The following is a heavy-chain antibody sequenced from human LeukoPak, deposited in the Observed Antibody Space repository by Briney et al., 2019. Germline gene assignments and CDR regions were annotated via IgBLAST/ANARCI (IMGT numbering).Heavy chain of an antibody. J-gene: IGHJ4*02. CDR3: ARDYIGDSSTWYDY. CDR1: GYTFANYG. V-gene: IGHV1-3*01. D-gene: IGHD6-13*01. CDR2: INAGNGNT. Sequence: ASVKVFCKASGYTFANYGLHWVRQAPGQRLEWMGWINAGNGNTKYSQKFQGRVTITRDTSATTAYMELSSLRSEDTAVYYCARDYIGDSSTWYDYWGQGTLVTVSS.